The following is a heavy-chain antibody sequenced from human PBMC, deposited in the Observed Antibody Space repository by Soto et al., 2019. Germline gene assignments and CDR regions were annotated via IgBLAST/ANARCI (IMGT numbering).Heavy chain of an antibody. CDR2: ITPIDGST. V-gene: IGHV1-46*01. CDR1: GYTFTTYY. J-gene: IGHJ4*02. D-gene: IGHD4-17*01. CDR3: ARAVSTTTAPIDY. Sequence: QVQLVQSGAEVKNPGASVKVSCKASGYTFTTYYMHWLRQARGQGLEWMGIITPIDGSTRYDQKFQDRVTMTRDTSTITVYMELSSLRSEDTAVYYCARAVSTTTAPIDYWGQGTLVTVSS.